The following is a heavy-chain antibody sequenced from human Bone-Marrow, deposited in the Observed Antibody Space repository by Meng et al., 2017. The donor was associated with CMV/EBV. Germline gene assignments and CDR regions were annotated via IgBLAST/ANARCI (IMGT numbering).Heavy chain of an antibody. J-gene: IGHJ4*02. CDR1: GYTFTSYD. CDR3: ARVYTKAYPAAPFY. CDR2: MNPNSGNR. D-gene: IGHD2-2*01. V-gene: IGHV1-8*01. Sequence: ASVKVSCKASGYTFTSYDINWVRQATGQGLEWMGWMNPNSGNRGDAQKFQGRVTMTRNISISKAYMELSSLRSEDTAVYYCARVYTKAYPAAPFYWGQGTLVTVSS.